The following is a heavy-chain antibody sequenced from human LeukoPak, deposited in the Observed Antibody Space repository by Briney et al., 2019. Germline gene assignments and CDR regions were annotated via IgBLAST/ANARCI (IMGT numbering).Heavy chain of an antibody. D-gene: IGHD5-18*01. CDR2: ISSNGGST. CDR3: VKDGDTAMVTFDY. Sequence: GGSLRLSCSASGFTFSSYAMHWVRQAPGKGLEYVSAISSNGGSTYYADSVKGRFTISRDNSKNTLYLQMSSLRAEDTAVYCCVKDGDTAMVTFDYWGQGTLVTVSS. J-gene: IGHJ4*02. V-gene: IGHV3-64D*06. CDR1: GFTFSSYA.